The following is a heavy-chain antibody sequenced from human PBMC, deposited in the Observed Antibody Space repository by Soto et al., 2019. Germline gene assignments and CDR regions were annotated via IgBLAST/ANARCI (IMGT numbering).Heavy chain of an antibody. CDR3: AKVAKSRVVIEYFDY. D-gene: IGHD3-3*01. CDR2: ISSSGGRT. Sequence: TGGSLRLSCGTSGFTFANYGMGWVRQAPGRGLGWVSGISSSGGRTYYADSVKGRFTISRDNSKNTLFLQMNSLRAEDTAVYYCAKVAKSRVVIEYFDYWGQGSLVTVSS. J-gene: IGHJ4*02. CDR1: GFTFANYG. V-gene: IGHV3-23*01.